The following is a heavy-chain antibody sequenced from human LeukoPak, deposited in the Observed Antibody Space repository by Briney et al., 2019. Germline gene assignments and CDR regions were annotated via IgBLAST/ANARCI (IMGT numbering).Heavy chain of an antibody. V-gene: IGHV3-23*01. CDR2: ISGGGGST. CDR1: GFTFSSYA. Sequence: GGSLRLSCAASGFTFSSYAMSWVRQAPGKGLEWVSAISGGGGSTYYADSVKGRFTISRDNSKNTLYLQMNSLRAEDTAVYYCEKDRSYGSGANDYWGQGTLVTVSS. D-gene: IGHD3-10*01. J-gene: IGHJ4*02. CDR3: EKDRSYGSGANDY.